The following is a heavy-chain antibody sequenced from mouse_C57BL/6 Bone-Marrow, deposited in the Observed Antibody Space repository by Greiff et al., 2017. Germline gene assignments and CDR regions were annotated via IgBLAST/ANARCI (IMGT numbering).Heavy chain of an antibody. CDR1: GFSFNTYA. V-gene: IGHV10-1*01. J-gene: IGHJ4*01. CDR2: IRSKSNNYAT. Sequence: EVKLVESGGGLVQPKGSLKLSCAASGFSFNTYAMNWVRQAPGKGLEWVARIRSKSNNYATYYADSVKDRFTISRDDSESMLYLQMNNLKTEDTAMYYCVRQGLLKGAMDYWGQGTSVTVSS. D-gene: IGHD3-1*01. CDR3: VRQGLLKGAMDY.